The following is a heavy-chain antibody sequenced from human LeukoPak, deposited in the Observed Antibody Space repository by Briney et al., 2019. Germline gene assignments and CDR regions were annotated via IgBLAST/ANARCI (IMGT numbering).Heavy chain of an antibody. J-gene: IGHJ4*02. D-gene: IGHD4-23*01. Sequence: SETLSLTCTVSGYSISSGYYWGWIRQPPGKGLEWIGSIYHSGSTYYNPSLKSRVTISVDTSKNHFSLKLSSVTAAATAVYYCARTDGGLFDYWGQGTLVTVSS. CDR3: ARTDGGLFDY. CDR1: GYSISSGYY. V-gene: IGHV4-38-2*02. CDR2: IYHSGST.